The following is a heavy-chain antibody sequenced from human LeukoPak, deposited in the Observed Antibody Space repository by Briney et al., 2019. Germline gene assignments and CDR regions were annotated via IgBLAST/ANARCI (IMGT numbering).Heavy chain of an antibody. Sequence: NSGGSLRLSCAASGFTFSNAWMSWVRQAPGKGLEWVGRIKSKTDGGTTDYAAPVKGRFTISRDDSKNTLYLQMNSLKTEDTAVYYCTTVHYYDSSGYPHWGQGTLVTVSP. V-gene: IGHV3-15*01. CDR2: IKSKTDGGTT. CDR1: GFTFSNAW. CDR3: TTVHYYDSSGYPH. D-gene: IGHD3-22*01. J-gene: IGHJ4*02.